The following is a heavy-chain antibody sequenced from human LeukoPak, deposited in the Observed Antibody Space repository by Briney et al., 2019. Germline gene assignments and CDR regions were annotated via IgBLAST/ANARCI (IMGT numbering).Heavy chain of an antibody. V-gene: IGHV1-18*01. CDR3: ARDDCTDGVCYQGSY. J-gene: IGHJ4*02. Sequence: ASVKVSCKASGYTFNTYGISWVRQAPGQGLEWMGWISAYNGDTRYTQNVQGRITMTTDTSTSTVYMDLRSLRSDDTAVYHCARDDCTDGVCYQGSYWGQGTLVTVSS. D-gene: IGHD2-8*01. CDR2: ISAYNGDT. CDR1: GYTFNTYG.